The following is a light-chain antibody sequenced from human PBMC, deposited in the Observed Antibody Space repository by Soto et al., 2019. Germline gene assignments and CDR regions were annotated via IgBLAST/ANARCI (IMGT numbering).Light chain of an antibody. J-gene: IGKJ1*01. CDR3: LQHSTYPLT. CDR1: QGIRND. CDR2: AAS. Sequence: DIQMTQFPSSLSASVGDRVTITCRASQGIRNDLAWYQQKPGKASKRLIYAASSLQSGVPSRFSGSGSGTEFTLAISSPQPEDFATFYCLQHSTYPLTFGQGTKVEIK. V-gene: IGKV1-17*01.